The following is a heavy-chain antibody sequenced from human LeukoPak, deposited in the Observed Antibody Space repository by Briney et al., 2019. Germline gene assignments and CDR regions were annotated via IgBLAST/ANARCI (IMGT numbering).Heavy chain of an antibody. Sequence: AXVXXSXKGSGYSFTSNYMHWVRQAPGQGLEWMGMINPSGGSTSYAQKFQGRLTMTRDTSTSTVYMVLSSLRSEDTAVYYCARGKDTVMGNRNYFDYWGQGTLLTVSS. V-gene: IGHV1-46*01. CDR3: ARGKDTVMGNRNYFDY. J-gene: IGHJ4*02. CDR1: GYSFTSNY. D-gene: IGHD5-18*01. CDR2: INPSGGST.